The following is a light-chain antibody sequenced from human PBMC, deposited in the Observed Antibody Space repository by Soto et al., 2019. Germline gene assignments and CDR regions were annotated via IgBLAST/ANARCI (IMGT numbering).Light chain of an antibody. CDR2: EGS. CDR1: SRDVGSYNL. V-gene: IGLV2-23*01. Sequence: QSVLTQPSSVSGSPGQSITISCTGTSRDVGSYNLVSWYQQHPGKAPKLMIYEGSKRPSGVSNRFSGSKSGNTASLIISGLQAEDEADYYCCSYAGSSTVFGIGTKVTVL. J-gene: IGLJ1*01. CDR3: CSYAGSSTV.